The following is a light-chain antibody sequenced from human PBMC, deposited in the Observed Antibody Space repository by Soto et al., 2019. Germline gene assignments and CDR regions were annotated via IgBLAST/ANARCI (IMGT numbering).Light chain of an antibody. Sequence: DFQMTQSPSTLFASVGDRVTKTGRASQSISSDLNWYQQKPGKAPKLLIYAASSLQSGVPSRFSGSGSGTDFTLTISSLQPEDFATYYCQQSYSFPHTFGGGTKVDIK. CDR3: QQSYSFPHT. J-gene: IGKJ4*01. V-gene: IGKV1-39*01. CDR2: AAS. CDR1: QSISSD.